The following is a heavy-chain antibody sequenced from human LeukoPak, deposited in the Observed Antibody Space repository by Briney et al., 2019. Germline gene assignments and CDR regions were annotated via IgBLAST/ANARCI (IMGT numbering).Heavy chain of an antibody. CDR2: IYHSGST. CDR3: ARAVLRFSYYFDY. J-gene: IGHJ4*02. V-gene: IGHV4-30-2*01. CDR1: GGSNSSGGYS. D-gene: IGHD3-3*01. Sequence: SETLSLTCAVSGGSNSSGGYSWSWIRQPPGKGLEWIGYIYHSGSTYYNPSLKSRVTISVDRSKNQFSLKLSSVTAADTAVYYCARAVLRFSYYFDYWGQGTLVTVSS.